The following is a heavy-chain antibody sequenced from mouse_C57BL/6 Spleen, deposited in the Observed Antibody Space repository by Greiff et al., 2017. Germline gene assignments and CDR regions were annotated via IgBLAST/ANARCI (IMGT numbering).Heavy chain of an antibody. Sequence: QVQLQQSGAELVRPGSSVKLSCKASGYTFTSYWMDWVKQRPGQGLEWIGNIYPSDSETHYNQKFKDKATLTVDKSSSTAYMQLSSLTSEDSAVYYCARDGYDDGNYYAMDYWGQGTSVTVSS. CDR1: GYTFTSYW. CDR3: ARDGYDDGNYYAMDY. D-gene: IGHD2-2*01. CDR2: IYPSDSET. J-gene: IGHJ4*01. V-gene: IGHV1-61*01.